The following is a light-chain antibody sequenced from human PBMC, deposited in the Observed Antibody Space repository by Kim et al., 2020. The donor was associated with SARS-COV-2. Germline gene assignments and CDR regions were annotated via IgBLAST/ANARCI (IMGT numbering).Light chain of an antibody. CDR3: CSYTGSYTWV. V-gene: IGLV2-11*03. CDR1: RRHVGGFTS. J-gene: IGLJ3*02. CDR2: DVN. Sequence: GPSFTLPRPGPRRHVGGFTSVFWYQPHPGKAPKPRIYDVNKRPSGVPDRFSGSKSGNTASLTISGLQAEDEADYYCCSYTGSYTWVFGGGTQLTVL.